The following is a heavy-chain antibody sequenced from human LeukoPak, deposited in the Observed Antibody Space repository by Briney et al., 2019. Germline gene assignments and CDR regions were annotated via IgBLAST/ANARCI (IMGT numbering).Heavy chain of an antibody. D-gene: IGHD5-24*01. CDR3: AGAGRREGYNQVDY. CDR1: GGTFSSYA. V-gene: IGHV1-69*13. J-gene: IGHJ4*02. CDR2: INPIFGTA. Sequence: SVKVSCKASGGTFSSYAISWVRQAPGQGLEWMGGINPIFGTAHYPQKFQGRVRNNAGESTSKAYLALTNLRSDDTAGYYCAGAGRREGYNQVDYWGQGTLVTV.